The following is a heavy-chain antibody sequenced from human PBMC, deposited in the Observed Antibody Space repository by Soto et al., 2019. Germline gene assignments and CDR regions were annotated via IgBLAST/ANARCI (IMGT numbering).Heavy chain of an antibody. CDR3: ARAYLGRLPRRADYYYAMDV. CDR1: GFIFDNYA. D-gene: IGHD1-26*01. CDR2: ISGSGHAT. Sequence: EVKLLESGGGLVPPGASARLSCITSGFIFDNYAMSWVRQSPGRGLEWVAAISGSGHATYYTQSVQGRFIISRDNAQNSLFLQMNNLRVDDTAVYFCARAYLGRLPRRADYYYAMDVWGRGTTVTVSS. J-gene: IGHJ6*02. V-gene: IGHV3-23*01.